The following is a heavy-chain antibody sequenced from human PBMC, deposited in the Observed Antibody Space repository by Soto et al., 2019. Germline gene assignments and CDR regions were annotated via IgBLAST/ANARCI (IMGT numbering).Heavy chain of an antibody. CDR2: IYYSGST. Sequence: SETLSLTCTVSGGSISSSSYYWGWIRQPPGKGLEWIGSIYYSGSTYYNPSLKSRVTISVDTSKNQFSLKLSSVTAADTAVYYCARSLGYCSSTSCYLEITSHFDYWGQGTLVTVSS. D-gene: IGHD2-2*01. J-gene: IGHJ4*02. CDR1: GGSISSSSYY. V-gene: IGHV4-39*01. CDR3: ARSLGYCSSTSCYLEITSHFDY.